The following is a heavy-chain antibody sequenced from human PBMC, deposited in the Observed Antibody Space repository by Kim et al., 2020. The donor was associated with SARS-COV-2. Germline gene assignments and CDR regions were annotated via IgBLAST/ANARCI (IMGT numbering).Heavy chain of an antibody. CDR1: GFTFSNYV. Sequence: GGSLRLSCAASGFTFSNYVMSWVRQAPGKGLEWVSLISGSGGSTYYTDSVKGRFTISRDNSKNTLYLQMNSLRAEDTAVYFCAKQRFLDDAFDIWGQGTMVTVSS. D-gene: IGHD3-3*01. CDR3: AKQRFLDDAFDI. V-gene: IGHV3-23*01. J-gene: IGHJ3*02. CDR2: ISGSGGST.